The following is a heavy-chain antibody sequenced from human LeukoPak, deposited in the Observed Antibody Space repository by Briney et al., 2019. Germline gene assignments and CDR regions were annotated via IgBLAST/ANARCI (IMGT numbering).Heavy chain of an antibody. CDR1: GFTFSSYS. D-gene: IGHD2-8*01. Sequence: GGSLRLSCAASGFTFSSYSMNWVRQAPGEGLEWVSSISSSSSYIYYADSVKGRFTISRDNAKNSLYLQMNSLRAEDTAVYYCARDNDVADFDYWGQGTLVTVSS. V-gene: IGHV3-21*01. CDR2: ISSSSSYI. CDR3: ARDNDVADFDY. J-gene: IGHJ4*02.